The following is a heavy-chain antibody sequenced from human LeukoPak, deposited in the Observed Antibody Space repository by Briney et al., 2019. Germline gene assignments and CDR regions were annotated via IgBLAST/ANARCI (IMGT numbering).Heavy chain of an antibody. D-gene: IGHD4-17*01. J-gene: IGHJ4*02. V-gene: IGHV1-8*01. CDR2: MNPNSGNT. CDR3: AREDDYCDLYDY. Sequence: ASVKVSCKASGYTFTSYDINWVRQAAGQGLEWMGWMNPNSGNTGYAQKFQGRVTMTRNTSISTAYMELSSLRSEDTAVYYCAREDDYCDLYDYWGQGTLVTVSS. CDR1: GYTFTSYD.